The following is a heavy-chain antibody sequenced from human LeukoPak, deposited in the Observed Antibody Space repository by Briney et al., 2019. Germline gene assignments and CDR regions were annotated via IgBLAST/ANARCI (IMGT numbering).Heavy chain of an antibody. CDR2: ISGSGGST. V-gene: IGHV3-23*01. CDR3: AKLYSYGRVDY. J-gene: IGHJ4*02. D-gene: IGHD5-18*01. Sequence: GGSLRLSCAASGFTFSSYGMHWARQAPGKGLEWVSAISGSGGSTYYADSVKGRFTISRDNSKNTLYLQMNSLRAEDTAVYYCAKLYSYGRVDYWGQGTLVTVSS. CDR1: GFTFSSYG.